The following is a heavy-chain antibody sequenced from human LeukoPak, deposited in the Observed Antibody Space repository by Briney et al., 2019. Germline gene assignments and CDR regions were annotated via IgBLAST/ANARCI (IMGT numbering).Heavy chain of an antibody. CDR2: ISYDGSNK. V-gene: IGHV3-30*04. CDR1: GFTFSSYA. CDR3: ARDHSIAAAGINY. J-gene: IGHJ4*02. Sequence: HPGGSLRLSCAASGFTFSSYAMHWVRQAPGKGLEWVAVISYDGSNKYYADSVKGRFTISRDNAKNSLYLQMNSLRAEDTAVYYCARDHSIAAAGINYWGQGTLVTVSS. D-gene: IGHD6-13*01.